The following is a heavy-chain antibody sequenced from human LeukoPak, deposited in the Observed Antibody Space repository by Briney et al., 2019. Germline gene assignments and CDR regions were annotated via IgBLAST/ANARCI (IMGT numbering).Heavy chain of an antibody. CDR1: GYTFTINH. J-gene: IGHJ4*02. V-gene: IGHV1-46*01. D-gene: IGHD3-16*01. Sequence: ASVKVSCEASGYTFTINHIHWVRQAPGQGLEWMGVINPSGDSTTYAQNFQGRVTITRDTSTSTVYMELRSLRSEDTAIYYCAKLATSDTGETYWGQGTLVTVSS. CDR3: AKLATSDTGETY. CDR2: INPSGDST.